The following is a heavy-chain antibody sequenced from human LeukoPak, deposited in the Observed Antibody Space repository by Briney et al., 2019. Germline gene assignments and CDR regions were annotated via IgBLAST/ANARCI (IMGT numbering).Heavy chain of an antibody. CDR2: IKQDGSEK. J-gene: IGHJ4*02. Sequence: GGSLRLSCAASGFTFSSYWMSWVRQAPGKGLECVTNIKQDGSEKNYVDSVKGRFTISRDNAKNSLYLQMNSLRAEDTAVYYCATYSSSSGAIDYWGQGTLVTVSS. CDR3: ATYSSSSGAIDY. V-gene: IGHV3-7*01. CDR1: GFTFSSYW. D-gene: IGHD6-6*01.